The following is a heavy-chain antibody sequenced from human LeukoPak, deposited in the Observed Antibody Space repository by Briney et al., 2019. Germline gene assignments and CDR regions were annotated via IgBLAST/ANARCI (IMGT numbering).Heavy chain of an antibody. Sequence: PGGSLRLSCAASGFTFSSYGMHWVRQAPGKGLEWVAVIWYDGSNKYYADSVKGRFTISRDNSKNTLYLQMNSLSAEDTAVYYGAKDWAPVTTLIVDYWGQGTLVTVSS. V-gene: IGHV3-33*06. J-gene: IGHJ4*02. CDR3: AKDWAPVTTLIVDY. CDR1: GFTFSSYG. D-gene: IGHD4-17*01. CDR2: IWYDGSNK.